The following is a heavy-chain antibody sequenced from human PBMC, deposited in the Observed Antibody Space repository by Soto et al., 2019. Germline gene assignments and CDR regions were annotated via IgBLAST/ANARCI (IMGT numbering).Heavy chain of an antibody. V-gene: IGHV1-3*01. J-gene: IGHJ5*02. Sequence: ASVKVSCKASGYSFSNYAMHWVRQAPGQRLEWMGWISAYNGNTNYAQKLQGRVTMTTDTSTSTAYMELRSLRSEDTAVYYCARDRSWVGDYVFPNWFDPWGQGTLVTVSS. CDR3: ARDRSWVGDYVFPNWFDP. D-gene: IGHD4-17*01. CDR1: GYSFSNYA. CDR2: ISAYNGNT.